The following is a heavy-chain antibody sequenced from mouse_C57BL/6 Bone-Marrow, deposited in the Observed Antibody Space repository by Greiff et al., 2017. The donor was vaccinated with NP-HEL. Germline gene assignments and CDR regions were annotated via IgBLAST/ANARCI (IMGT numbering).Heavy chain of an antibody. CDR2: IYPGGGYT. V-gene: IGHV1-63*01. D-gene: IGHD1-1*01. CDR3: ARGMGYYYGSSPFYYFDY. Sequence: QVQLQQSGAELVRPGTSVKMSCKASGYTFTNYWIGWAKQRPGHGLEWIGDIYPGGGYTNYNEKFKGKATLTADKSSSTAYMQFSSLTSEDSAIYYCARGMGYYYGSSPFYYFDYWGQGTTLTVSS. CDR1: GYTFTNYW. J-gene: IGHJ2*01.